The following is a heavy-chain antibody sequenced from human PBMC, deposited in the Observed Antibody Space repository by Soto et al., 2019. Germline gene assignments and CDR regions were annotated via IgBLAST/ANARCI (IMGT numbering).Heavy chain of an antibody. V-gene: IGHV1-69*08. J-gene: IGHJ5*02. CDR1: GGTFSSYT. D-gene: IGHD1-26*01. CDR2: IIPILGIA. CDR3: ARDRSPIVGATNWFDP. Sequence: QVQLVQSGAEVKKPGSSVKVSCKASGGTFSSYTISWVRQAPGQGLEWMGRIIPILGIANYAQKFQGRVTITXXKXTXXAYMELSSLRSEDTAVYYCARDRSPIVGATNWFDPWGQGTLVTVSS.